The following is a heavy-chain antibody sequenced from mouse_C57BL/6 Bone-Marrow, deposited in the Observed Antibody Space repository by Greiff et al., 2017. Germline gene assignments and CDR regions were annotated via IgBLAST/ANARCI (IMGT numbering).Heavy chain of an antibody. J-gene: IGHJ3*01. CDR3: AREDGYYVWFAY. Sequence: EVKVEESGPGLVKPSQSLSLTCSVTGYSITSGYYWNWIRQFPGNKLEWMGYISYDGSNNYNPSLKNRISITRDTSKNQFFLKLNSVTTEDTATYYCAREDGYYVWFAYWGQGTLVTGSA. CDR1: GYSITSGYY. D-gene: IGHD2-3*01. V-gene: IGHV3-6*01. CDR2: ISYDGSN.